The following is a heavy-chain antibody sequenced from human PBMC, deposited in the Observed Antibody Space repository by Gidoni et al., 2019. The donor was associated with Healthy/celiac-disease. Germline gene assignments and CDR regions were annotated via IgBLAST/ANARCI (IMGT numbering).Heavy chain of an antibody. CDR1: GYTFTGYY. D-gene: IGHD2-15*01. V-gene: IGHV1-2*06. J-gene: IGHJ4*02. Sequence: QVQLVQPGAEVKKPGASVKVSCKASGYTFTGYYMHWVRQAPGQGLEWMGRINPNSGGTNYAQKFQGRVTMTRDTSISTAYMELSRLRSDDTAVYYCARDGYCSGGSCYQLPDYWGQGTLVTVSS. CDR2: INPNSGGT. CDR3: ARDGYCSGGSCYQLPDY.